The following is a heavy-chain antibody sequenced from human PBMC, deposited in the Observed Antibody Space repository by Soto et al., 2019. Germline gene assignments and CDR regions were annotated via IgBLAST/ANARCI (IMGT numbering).Heavy chain of an antibody. Sequence: ASVKVSCKASGYTFANYAIHWVRQAPGQRLEWMGWIHAGNGNTIYSEKFQGRVTIARDTSANTAYMELSSLGSEDTTVYYCARSARGGGNNYDDMDVWGQGTTVTVSS. CDR2: IHAGNGNT. J-gene: IGHJ6*02. CDR1: GYTFANYA. D-gene: IGHD3-22*01. V-gene: IGHV1-3*01. CDR3: ARSARGGGNNYDDMDV.